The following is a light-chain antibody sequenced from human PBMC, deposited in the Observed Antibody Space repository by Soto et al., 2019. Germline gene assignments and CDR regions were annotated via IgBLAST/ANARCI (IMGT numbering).Light chain of an antibody. J-gene: IGKJ4*01. Sequence: DIQMTQSPSTLPASVGDRVTITCRANQSISTWLAWYQQKPGKAPNLLIYKASRLETGVPSRFSGSGSGTEFTLTISSLQPEDFATYYCLQHNSYPLTFAGGTKVDIK. CDR1: QSISTW. CDR3: LQHNSYPLT. V-gene: IGKV1-5*03. CDR2: KAS.